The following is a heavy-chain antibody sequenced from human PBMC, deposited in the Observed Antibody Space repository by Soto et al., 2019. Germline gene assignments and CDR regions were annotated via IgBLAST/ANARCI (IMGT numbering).Heavy chain of an antibody. CDR2: ISSSGSTI. D-gene: IGHD3-10*01. J-gene: IGHJ6*02. V-gene: IGHV3-48*03. CDR1: GFTFSSYE. Sequence: GSLRLSCAASGFTFSSYEMNWVRQAPGKGLEWVSYISSSGSTIYYADSVKGRFTISRDNAKNSLYLQMNSLRAEDAAVYYCARDSTITMVRGVMNYYYGMDVWGQGTTVTVSS. CDR3: ARDSTITMVRGVMNYYYGMDV.